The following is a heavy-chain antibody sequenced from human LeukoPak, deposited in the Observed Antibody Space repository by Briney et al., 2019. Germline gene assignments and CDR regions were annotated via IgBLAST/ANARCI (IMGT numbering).Heavy chain of an antibody. CDR1: GFTYTNYW. CDR3: ARGSMHVYHLYTDY. V-gene: IGHV3-7*01. J-gene: IGHJ4*02. Sequence: PGGSLRLSCAASGFTYTNYWVSWFRQAPGQGLEWVGSIKQDGSERYYVDSVKGRFTISRDNAKNSLFLQLSSLRVEDTAVYYCARGSMHVYHLYTDYWGQGTLVTVSS. CDR2: IKQDGSER. D-gene: IGHD3-16*01.